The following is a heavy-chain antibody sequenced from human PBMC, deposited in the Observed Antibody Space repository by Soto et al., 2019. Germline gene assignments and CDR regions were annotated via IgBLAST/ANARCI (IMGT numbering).Heavy chain of an antibody. D-gene: IGHD1-26*01. Sequence: QVQLVQSGSDVKKPGASVRVTCKASGYTFRNYGISWVREAPGQGLEWMGWVSAYNRNSNYAQKFEDRVIMTADTATSTAYLELRGLRSDETAIYYCARDRQWEPLLYWGQGTLVTVSS. CDR1: GYTFRNYG. V-gene: IGHV1-18*01. CDR2: VSAYNRNS. CDR3: ARDRQWEPLLY. J-gene: IGHJ4*02.